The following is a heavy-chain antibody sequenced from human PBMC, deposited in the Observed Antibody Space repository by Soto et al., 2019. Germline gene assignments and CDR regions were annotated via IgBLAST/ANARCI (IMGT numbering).Heavy chain of an antibody. V-gene: IGHV4-39*07. CDR1: DDSINSDKYY. CDR2: VYYRGNA. J-gene: IGHJ4*02. CDR3: ARDSSGYYSPFFDY. Sequence: ASETLSLTCSVSDDSINSDKYYWGWIRQPPGKGLEWIGNVYYRGNANYNPSLQTRVTISVDTSKNQFSLKLSSVTAADTAVYYCARDSSGYYSPFFDYWGQGTLVTVSS. D-gene: IGHD3-22*01.